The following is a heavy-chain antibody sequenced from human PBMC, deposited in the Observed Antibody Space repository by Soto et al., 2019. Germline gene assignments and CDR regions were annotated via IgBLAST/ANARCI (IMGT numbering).Heavy chain of an antibody. CDR3: ARHQGDSSGGLGDYYYGMDV. V-gene: IGHV5-51*01. CDR1: GYSFTSYW. D-gene: IGHD3-22*01. Sequence: PGESLKISCKGSGYSFTSYWIGWVRQMPGKGLEWMGIIYPGDSDTRYSPSLQGQVTISADKSIGTAYLQWSSLKASDTAMYYCARHQGDSSGGLGDYYYGMDVWGQGTTVTVSS. CDR2: IYPGDSDT. J-gene: IGHJ6*02.